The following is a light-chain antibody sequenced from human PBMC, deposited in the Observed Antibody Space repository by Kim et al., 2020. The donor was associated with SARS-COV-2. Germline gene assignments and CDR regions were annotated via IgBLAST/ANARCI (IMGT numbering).Light chain of an antibody. J-gene: IGLJ3*02. CDR1: NSEIGHPV. CDR2: KDN. Sequence: GQMFNIHGYVSNSEIGHPVVYACPKLPRTPPKAFFYKDNRRPSGVPDRFSGSRSGTSASLAISGLQSEDEADYYCATWDVTLNGWVFGGGTQLTVL. CDR3: ATWDVTLNGWV. V-gene: IGLV1-44*01.